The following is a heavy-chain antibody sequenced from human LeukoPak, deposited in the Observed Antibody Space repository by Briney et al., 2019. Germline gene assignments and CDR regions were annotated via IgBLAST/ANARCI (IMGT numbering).Heavy chain of an antibody. J-gene: IGHJ4*02. CDR1: GGTFSGYA. CDR2: IIPIFGAA. CDR3: ARGFQGSYYFDY. D-gene: IGHD3-10*01. V-gene: IGHV1-69*06. Sequence: SVKVSCKASGGTFSGYAISWVRQAPGQGLEWMGGIIPIFGAANYAQKFQGRVTITADKSTSTAYMELSSLRSEDTAVYYCARGFQGSYYFDYWGPGTLVTVSS.